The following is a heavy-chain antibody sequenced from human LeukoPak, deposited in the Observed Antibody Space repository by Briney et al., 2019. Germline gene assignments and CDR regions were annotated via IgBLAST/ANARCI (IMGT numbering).Heavy chain of an antibody. V-gene: IGHV3-7*01. Sequence: GGSLRLSCAAPGFTFSTDWMSSVRQAPGKGLGWVANIKQESSEKYYVDSVKGRFTTARDNAKNSLYLQMNSRRAEDTAVYCCARDSAGIDYWGQGTLVTVSS. J-gene: IGHJ4*02. D-gene: IGHD6-13*01. CDR3: ARDSAGIDY. CDR2: IKQESSEK. CDR1: GFTFSTDW.